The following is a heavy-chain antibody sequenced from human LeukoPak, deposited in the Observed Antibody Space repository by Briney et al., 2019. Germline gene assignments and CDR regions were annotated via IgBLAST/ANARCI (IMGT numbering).Heavy chain of an antibody. CDR2: MNPNSGNT. D-gene: IGHD6-13*01. J-gene: IGHJ6*03. Sequence: GASVKVSCKASGYTFTSYDINWVRQATGQGLEWMGWMNPNSGNTGYAQKFQGRVTMTRNTSISTAYMELSSLRSEDTAVYYCARAQSRYSSSWYLRYYYYYYMDVWGKGTTVTISS. V-gene: IGHV1-8*01. CDR3: ARAQSRYSSSWYLRYYYYYYMDV. CDR1: GYTFTSYD.